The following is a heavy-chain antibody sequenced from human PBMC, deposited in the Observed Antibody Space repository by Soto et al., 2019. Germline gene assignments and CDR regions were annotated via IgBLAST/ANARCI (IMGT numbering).Heavy chain of an antibody. J-gene: IGHJ6*02. CDR2: IPQDGVDG. D-gene: IGHD2-21*02. CDR3: ARDHLILPAHDFFYGSDV. V-gene: IGHV3-7*03. Sequence: DVKLVESGGGLVQPGDSLRLSCEVSGFTFSMYSMSWVRQSPGKGLEWVAKIPQDGVDGHYADSVKGRFIISRDNDKNSLHLQLTNLRAEDTAVYYCARDHLILPAHDFFYGSDVWGRGATVTVSS. CDR1: GFTFSMYS.